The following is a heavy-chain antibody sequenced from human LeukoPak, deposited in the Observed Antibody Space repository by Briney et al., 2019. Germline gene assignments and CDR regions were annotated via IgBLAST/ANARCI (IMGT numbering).Heavy chain of an antibody. CDR3: ARGNDFGNYYYMDV. V-gene: IGHV4-59*01. CDR2: IYYSGST. Sequence: QSSETLSLTCTVSGGSISSYYWSWIRQPPGKGLEWIGYIYYSGSTNYNPSLKSRVTISVDTSKNQFSLKLSSVTAADTAVYYCARGNDFGNYYYMDVWGKGTTVTVSS. J-gene: IGHJ6*03. D-gene: IGHD3-3*01. CDR1: GGSISSYY.